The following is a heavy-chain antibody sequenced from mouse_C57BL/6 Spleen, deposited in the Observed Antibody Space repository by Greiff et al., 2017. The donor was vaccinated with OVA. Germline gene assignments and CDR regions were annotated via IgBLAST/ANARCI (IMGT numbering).Heavy chain of an antibody. CDR3: ARGGDSNYGSFAY. CDR2: IDPEDGET. V-gene: IGHV14-2*01. D-gene: IGHD2-5*01. J-gene: IGHJ3*01. CDR1: GFNIKDYY. Sequence: VHVKQSGAELVKPGASVKLSCTASGFNIKDYYMHWVKQRTEQGLEWIGRIDPEDGETKYAPKFQGKATITADTSSNTAYLQLSSLTSEDTAVYYCARGGDSNYGSFAYWGQGTLVTVSA.